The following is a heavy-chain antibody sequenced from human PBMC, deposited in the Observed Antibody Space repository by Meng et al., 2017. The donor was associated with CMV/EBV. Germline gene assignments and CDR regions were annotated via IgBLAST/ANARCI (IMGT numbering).Heavy chain of an antibody. D-gene: IGHD3-3*01. CDR2: IIPILGIA. J-gene: IGHJ6*02. Sequence: SGGTFSSYASSWVRQAPGQGLEWMGGIIPILGIANYAQKFQGRVTITADKSTSTAYMELSSLRSEDTAVYYCATHLRTWDYYYGMDVWGQGTMVTVSS. CDR3: ATHLRTWDYYYGMDV. CDR1: GGTFSSYA. V-gene: IGHV1-69*10.